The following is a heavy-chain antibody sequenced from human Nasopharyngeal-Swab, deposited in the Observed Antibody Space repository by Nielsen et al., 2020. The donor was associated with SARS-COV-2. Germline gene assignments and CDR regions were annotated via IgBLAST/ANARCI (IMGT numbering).Heavy chain of an antibody. D-gene: IGHD6-19*01. Sequence: WIRQPPGKGLEWIGSIYYSGSTYYNPSLKSRVTISVDTSKNQYSLKLSSVTAADTAVYYCAKSPPRGWGYYYYMDAWGKGTTVTVSS. J-gene: IGHJ6*03. CDR3: AKSPPRGWGYYYYMDA. CDR2: IYYSGST. V-gene: IGHV4-39*01.